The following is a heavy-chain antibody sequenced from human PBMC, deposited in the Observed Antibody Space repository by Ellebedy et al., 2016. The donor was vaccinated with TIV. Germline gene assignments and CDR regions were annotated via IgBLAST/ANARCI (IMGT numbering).Heavy chain of an antibody. V-gene: IGHV3-53*01. CDR2: IYSGDRT. J-gene: IGHJ4*02. CDR3: ARADCSGGNCYEFDY. Sequence: GESLKISCAASGFTVSSNFMTWVRQAPGKGLEWVSVIYSGDRTHYADSVWGRFTISRDSFKNTLYLQMSSLRAEDTAVYYCARADCSGGNCYEFDYWGQGTLVTVSS. D-gene: IGHD2-15*01. CDR1: GFTVSSNF.